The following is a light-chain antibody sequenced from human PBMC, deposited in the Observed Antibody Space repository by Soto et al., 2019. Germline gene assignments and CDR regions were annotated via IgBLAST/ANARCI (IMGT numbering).Light chain of an antibody. CDR2: EVS. CDR3: SSYTSSSSLV. CDR1: SSDVGSYNY. J-gene: IGLJ1*01. V-gene: IGLV2-14*01. Sequence: QSALTQPASVSGSPGQSITISCTGASSDVGSYNYVSWYQQYPGKAPKLMLFEVSARPSGVSNRFSGSKSGNTASLTISGLQAEDEADYYCSSYTSSSSLVFGTGTKVTAL.